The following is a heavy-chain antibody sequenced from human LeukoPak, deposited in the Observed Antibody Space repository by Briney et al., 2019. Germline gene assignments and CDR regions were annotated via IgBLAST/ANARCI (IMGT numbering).Heavy chain of an antibody. D-gene: IGHD3-16*01. CDR2: IYTSGST. J-gene: IGHJ4*02. Sequence: SQTLSLTCTVSGGSISSGSYYWSWIRQPAGKGLEWIGRIYTSGSTNYNPSFKSRVTISVDTSKNQFSLNLSSVTAADTAVYYCASRGRWGQGTLVTVSS. CDR1: GGSISSGSYY. CDR3: ASRGR. V-gene: IGHV4-61*02.